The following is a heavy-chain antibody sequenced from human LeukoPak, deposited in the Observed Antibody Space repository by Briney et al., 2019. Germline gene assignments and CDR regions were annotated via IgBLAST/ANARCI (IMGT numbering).Heavy chain of an antibody. Sequence: GASVKVSCKASGYSFTHYGISWVRQAPAQGLEWMGWISAYNGNTNYAQKFQGRVTMTTDTSTSAAYMYLTSLGSDDTAVYYCARDVEAAFCTTSTCYDLVFDYWGQGTLVTVSS. CDR1: GYSFTHYG. CDR3: ARDVEAAFCTTSTCYDLVFDY. J-gene: IGHJ4*02. D-gene: IGHD2-2*01. CDR2: ISAYNGNT. V-gene: IGHV1-18*01.